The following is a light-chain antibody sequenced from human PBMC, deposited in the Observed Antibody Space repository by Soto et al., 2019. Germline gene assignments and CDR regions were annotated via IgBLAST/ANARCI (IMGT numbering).Light chain of an antibody. Sequence: EIVMTQSPVTLSVSPGERATLSCRASQSVSSNLAWYQQKPGQAPRLLIYGASTRATGIPARFSGSRSGTEFTLTISSLQSEHFAVDYCQQYNNWPPYTFGHGTKLEI. J-gene: IGKJ2*01. CDR1: QSVSSN. CDR2: GAS. V-gene: IGKV3-15*01. CDR3: QQYNNWPPYT.